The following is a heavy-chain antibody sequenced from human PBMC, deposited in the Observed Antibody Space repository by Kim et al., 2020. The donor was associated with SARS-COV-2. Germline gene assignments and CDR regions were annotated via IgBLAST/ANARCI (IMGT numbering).Heavy chain of an antibody. V-gene: IGHV3-13*01. CDR1: GFTFSTYD. CDR3: ATTPVYSSVWFRRVRYFDL. D-gene: IGHD6-19*01. CDR2: IGPTGDT. J-gene: IGHJ3*01. Sequence: GGSLRLSCAASGFTFSTYDMHWVRQVAGKGLEWVSTIGPTGDTFASTSMEGRFTASRDNAKDFLFLQMKKLKVGDTAVYYCATTPVYSSVWFRRVRYFDLWGQETMVTVSS.